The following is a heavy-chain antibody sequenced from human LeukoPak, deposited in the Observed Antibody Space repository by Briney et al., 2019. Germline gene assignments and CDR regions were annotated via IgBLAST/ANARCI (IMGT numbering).Heavy chain of an antibody. CDR1: GYTFTSYG. Sequence: ASVKVSCKASGYTFTSYGISWVRQAPGQGLEWMGWISAYNGNTNYAQKLQGRVTMTTDTSTSTDYMELRSLRSDDTAVYYCARDRKWINYDSSGHDYWGQGTLVTVSS. V-gene: IGHV1-18*01. CDR2: ISAYNGNT. J-gene: IGHJ4*02. CDR3: ARDRKWINYDSSGHDY. D-gene: IGHD3-22*01.